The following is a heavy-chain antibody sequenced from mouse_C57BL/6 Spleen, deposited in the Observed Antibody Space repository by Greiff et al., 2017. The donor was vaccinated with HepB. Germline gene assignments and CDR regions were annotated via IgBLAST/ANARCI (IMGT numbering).Heavy chain of an antibody. CDR3: ARYDYGSSYKYFDV. V-gene: IGHV1-42*01. D-gene: IGHD1-1*01. Sequence: VQLQQSGPELVKPGASVKISCKASGYSFTGYYMNWVKQSPEKSLEWIGEINPSTGGTTYNQKFKAKATLTVDKSSSTAYMQLKSLTSEDSAVYYCARYDYGSSYKYFDVWGTGTTVTVSS. J-gene: IGHJ1*03. CDR1: GYSFTGYY. CDR2: INPSTGGT.